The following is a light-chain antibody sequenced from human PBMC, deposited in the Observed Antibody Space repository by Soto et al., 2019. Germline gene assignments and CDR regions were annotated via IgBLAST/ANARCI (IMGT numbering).Light chain of an antibody. CDR1: SSDIGGHDD. J-gene: IGLJ1*01. V-gene: IGLV2-14*03. CDR2: GVT. Sequence: QSVLTQPASVSGSPGQSITISCTGTSSDIGGHDDVSWYQQHPGKDPKLLIYGVTDRPSGVSNRFSGSKSGNVASLTISGLQAEDEADYYCCSYTSDLTPYVFGTGTKVTV. CDR3: CSYTSDLTPYV.